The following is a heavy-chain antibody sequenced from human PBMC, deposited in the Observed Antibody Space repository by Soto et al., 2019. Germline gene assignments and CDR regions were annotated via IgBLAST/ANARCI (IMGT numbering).Heavy chain of an antibody. Sequence: GGSLRLSCAASGFTFSSYSMNWVRQAPGKGLEWVSYISSSSSTIYYADSAKGRFTISRDNAKNSLYLQMNSLRDEDTAVYYCARDLRSEVVVMSFDYWGQGTLVTVSS. CDR1: GFTFSSYS. D-gene: IGHD3-22*01. CDR3: ARDLRSEVVVMSFDY. V-gene: IGHV3-48*02. CDR2: ISSSSSTI. J-gene: IGHJ4*02.